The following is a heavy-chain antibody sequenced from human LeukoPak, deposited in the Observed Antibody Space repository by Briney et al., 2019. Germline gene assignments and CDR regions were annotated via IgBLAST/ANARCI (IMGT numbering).Heavy chain of an antibody. D-gene: IGHD1-14*01. J-gene: IGHJ4*02. CDR3: ARDSGKSVPY. CDR2: ISGSGGST. V-gene: IGHV3-23*01. CDR1: ELTFSSYA. Sequence: PGGTLRLSCAASELTFSSYAMSWVRQAPGKGLEWVSAISGSGGSTYYADSVKGRFTISRDNSKNTLYLQMNSLRAEDTAVYYCARDSGKSVPYWGQGTLVTVSS.